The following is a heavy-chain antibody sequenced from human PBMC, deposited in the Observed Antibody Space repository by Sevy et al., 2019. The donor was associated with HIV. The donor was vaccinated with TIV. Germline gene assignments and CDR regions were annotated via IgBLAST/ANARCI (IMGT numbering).Heavy chain of an antibody. J-gene: IGHJ6*02. V-gene: IGHV1-2*06. D-gene: IGHD3-22*01. CDR3: AREESGDSSAYYYFYYGMDA. Sequence: ASVKVSCKASGYTFTAYYIHWVRQAPRQGLEWMGRIHPKRGVTNYAQKFQGRVTMTRDTSMSTAYMELTRLTSDDTAVYYCAREESGDSSAYYYFYYGMDAWGQGTTVTVSS. CDR1: GYTFTAYY. CDR2: IHPKRGVT.